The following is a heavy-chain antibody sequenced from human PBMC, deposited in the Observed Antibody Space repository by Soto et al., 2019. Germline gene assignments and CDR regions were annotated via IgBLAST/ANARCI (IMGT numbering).Heavy chain of an antibody. Sequence: SETLSLTCTVSGGSVSSSGNYWGWIRQPQGKGLEWIGSIYYSGSTYYNPSLKSRVTTSVDTSKNQFSLKLSSVTAADTAVYYCAKYVSTSGHFDYWGPGTLVTVSS. CDR2: IYYSGST. V-gene: IGHV4-39*01. D-gene: IGHD2-2*01. CDR1: GGSVSSSGNY. J-gene: IGHJ4*02. CDR3: AKYVSTSGHFDY.